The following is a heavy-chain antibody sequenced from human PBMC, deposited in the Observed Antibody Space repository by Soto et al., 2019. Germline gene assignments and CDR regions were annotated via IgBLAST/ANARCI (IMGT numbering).Heavy chain of an antibody. D-gene: IGHD3-3*01. V-gene: IGHV3-30*03. J-gene: IGHJ4*02. Sequence: PGGSLRLSCAASGFTFSNNGMHWVRQAPGKGLEWVAFISNDESNTYYVDSVKGRFSISRDNSQNTLYLKMNSLRGEDTAVYYCVTGHWNYFEYWGQGTLVTVSS. CDR3: VTGHWNYFEY. CDR2: ISNDESNT. CDR1: GFTFSNNG.